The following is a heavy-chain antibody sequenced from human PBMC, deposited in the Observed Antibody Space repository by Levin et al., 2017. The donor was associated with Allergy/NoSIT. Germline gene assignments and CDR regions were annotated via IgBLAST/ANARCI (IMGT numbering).Heavy chain of an antibody. Sequence: GESLKISCEASGFTFSTYGMSWVRQAPGKGLEWVSSISGSGGSTYYADSVKGRFTISRDNSKNTLFMEMNSLRAEDTAVYYCAKRDGYYWGQGTLATVSS. CDR2: ISGSGGST. J-gene: IGHJ4*02. CDR1: GFTFSTYG. D-gene: IGHD5-24*01. V-gene: IGHV3-23*01. CDR3: AKRDGYY.